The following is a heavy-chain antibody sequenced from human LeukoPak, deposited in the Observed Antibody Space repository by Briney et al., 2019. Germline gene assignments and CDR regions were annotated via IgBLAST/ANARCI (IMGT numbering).Heavy chain of an antibody. CDR2: INTSGST. J-gene: IGHJ6*02. Sequence: SETLSLTCTVSGGSISSYYWSWIRQPAGKGLEWIGRINTSGSTNYNPSLKSRVTMSVDTSKNQFSLKLSSVTAADTAVYYCTRGPGYCSSTSCYTDYYGMDVWGQGTTVTVSS. CDR1: GGSISSYY. V-gene: IGHV4-4*07. CDR3: TRGPGYCSSTSCYTDYYGMDV. D-gene: IGHD2-2*02.